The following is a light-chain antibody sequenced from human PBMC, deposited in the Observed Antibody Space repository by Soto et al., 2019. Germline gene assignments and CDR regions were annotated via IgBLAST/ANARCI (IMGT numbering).Light chain of an antibody. V-gene: IGLV2-23*01. Sequence: QSALTQPPSVSGSPGQTITISCTGTSSDVGSYNLVSWYQQHPGTAPKLMIYEGSKRPSGVSHRFSGSKSGNTASLTISGLQAEDEADYYCSSYAGSSAVVFGGGTKLTVL. CDR1: SSDVGSYNL. J-gene: IGLJ2*01. CDR3: SSYAGSSAVV. CDR2: EGS.